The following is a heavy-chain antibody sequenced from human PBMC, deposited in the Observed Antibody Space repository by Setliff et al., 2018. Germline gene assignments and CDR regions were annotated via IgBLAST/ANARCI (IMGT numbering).Heavy chain of an antibody. D-gene: IGHD2-2*01. V-gene: IGHV3-33*06. CDR3: AKSWVVPAAITFSGFDP. Sequence: GGSLRLSCVASGFTFSNYGIHWVRQAPGKGLEWVALIWNDGSNKFYGDSVRGRFTISRDNSKNTLYLQMDSLRAEDTAVYYCAKSWVVPAAITFSGFDPWGQGTLVTVSS. CDR2: IWNDGSNK. CDR1: GFTFSNYG. J-gene: IGHJ5*02.